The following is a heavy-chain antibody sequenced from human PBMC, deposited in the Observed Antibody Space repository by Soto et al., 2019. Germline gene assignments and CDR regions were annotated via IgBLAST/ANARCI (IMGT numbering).Heavy chain of an antibody. CDR1: GGSISSYY. J-gene: IGHJ4*02. V-gene: IGHV4-59*01. CDR2: IYYSGST. Sequence: SETLSLTCTVSGGSISSYYWSWIRQLPGKGLEWIGYIYYSGSTNYSPSLKSRVTISLDTSKNQFSLKLSSVTAADTAVYYCARAGAADHPFYYWGQGTLVTVSS. D-gene: IGHD6-13*01. CDR3: ARAGAADHPFYY.